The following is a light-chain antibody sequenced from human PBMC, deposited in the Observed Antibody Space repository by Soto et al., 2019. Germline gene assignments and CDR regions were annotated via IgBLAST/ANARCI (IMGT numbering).Light chain of an antibody. CDR2: GSG. Sequence: QSVLTQPPSVSGAPGQRVTISCTGSSSNIGAGRDVHWYRQLPGAAPKVVIYGSGNRPSGVPDRFSGSKSGTSASLAIAGLQAEDEADYYCQSYDSSLSGYVFGTGTKVTVL. CDR1: SSNIGAGRD. CDR3: QSYDSSLSGYV. V-gene: IGLV1-40*01. J-gene: IGLJ1*01.